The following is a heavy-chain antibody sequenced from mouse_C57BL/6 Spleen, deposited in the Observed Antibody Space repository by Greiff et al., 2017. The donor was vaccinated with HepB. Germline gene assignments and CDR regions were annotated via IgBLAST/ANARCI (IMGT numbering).Heavy chain of an antibody. J-gene: IGHJ4*01. D-gene: IGHD2-5*01. CDR3: ARDTIVVYAMDY. V-gene: IGHV5-4*01. Sequence: DVKLVESGGGLVKPGGSLKLSCAASGFTFSSYAMSWVRQTPEKRLEWVATISDGGSYTYYPDNVKGRFTISRDNAKNNLYLQMSHLKSEDTAMYYCARDTIVVYAMDYWGQGTSVTVSS. CDR1: GFTFSSYA. CDR2: ISDGGSYT.